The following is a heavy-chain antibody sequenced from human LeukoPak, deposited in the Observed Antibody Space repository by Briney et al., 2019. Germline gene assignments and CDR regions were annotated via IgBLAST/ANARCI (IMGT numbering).Heavy chain of an antibody. J-gene: IGHJ4*02. CDR3: ARITSSSSAVDY. D-gene: IGHD6-6*01. CDR1: GGSISSYY. V-gene: IGHV4-59*01. Sequence: SETLSLTCTVSGGSISSYYWSWIRQPPGKGLEWIGYIYYSGSTNYNPSLKSRVTISVDTSKNQFSLKLSSVTAADTAVYYCARITSSSSAVDYRGQGTLVTVSS. CDR2: IYYSGST.